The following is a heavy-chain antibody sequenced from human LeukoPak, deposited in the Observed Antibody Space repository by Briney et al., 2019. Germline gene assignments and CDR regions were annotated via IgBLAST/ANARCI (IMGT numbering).Heavy chain of an antibody. Sequence: ASVKVSCKASGYTFTGYYMHWVRQAPGQGLEWMGWINPNSGGTNYAQKFQGRVTMTRDTSISTAYMELSRLRSDDTAVYYCARSLGYYYDSSGYSEGFDYWGQGTLVTVSS. CDR1: GYTFTGYY. J-gene: IGHJ4*02. CDR3: ARSLGYYYDSSGYSEGFDY. CDR2: INPNSGGT. V-gene: IGHV1-2*02. D-gene: IGHD3-22*01.